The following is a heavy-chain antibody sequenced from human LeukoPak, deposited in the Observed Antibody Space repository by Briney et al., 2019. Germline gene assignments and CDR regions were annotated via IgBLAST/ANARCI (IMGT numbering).Heavy chain of an antibody. J-gene: IGHJ4*02. V-gene: IGHV5-51*01. D-gene: IGHD3-9*01. CDR1: GYSFTSYW. Sequence: GESLKISCKGSGYSFTSYWIGWVRQMPGKGLEWMGIIYPGDSDTRYSPSFQGQVTISADKSISTAYLQWSSLKASDTAMYYCARSRVGVRYFDWLSSYFDYWGQGTLVTVSS. CDR3: ARSRVGVRYFDWLSSYFDY. CDR2: IYPGDSDT.